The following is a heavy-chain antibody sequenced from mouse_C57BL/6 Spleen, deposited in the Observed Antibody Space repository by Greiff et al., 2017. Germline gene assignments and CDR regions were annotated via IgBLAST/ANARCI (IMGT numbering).Heavy chain of an antibody. Sequence: EVMLVESEGGLVQPGSSMKLSCTASGFTFSDYYMAWVRQVPEKGLEWVANINYDGSSTYYLDSLKSRFIISRDNAKNILYLQMSRLKSEDTATYYWAREDYYGSSLAMDYWGQGTSVTVSS. CDR1: GFTFSDYY. CDR2: INYDGSST. D-gene: IGHD1-1*01. J-gene: IGHJ4*01. V-gene: IGHV5-16*01. CDR3: AREDYYGSSLAMDY.